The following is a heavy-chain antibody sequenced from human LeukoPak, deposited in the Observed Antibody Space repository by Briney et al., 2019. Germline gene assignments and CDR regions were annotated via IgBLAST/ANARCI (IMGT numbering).Heavy chain of an antibody. J-gene: IGHJ4*02. CDR3: ARTNYYDSSGYYHY. Sequence: GGSLRLSCAASGFTFSDYDMSWIRQAPGKGLEWVSYISSSGSTIYYTDSVKGRFTISRDNAKNSLYLQMNSLRAEDTALYHCARTNYYDSSGYYHYWGQGTLVTVSS. CDR2: ISSSGSTI. CDR1: GFTFSDYD. D-gene: IGHD3-22*01. V-gene: IGHV3-11*01.